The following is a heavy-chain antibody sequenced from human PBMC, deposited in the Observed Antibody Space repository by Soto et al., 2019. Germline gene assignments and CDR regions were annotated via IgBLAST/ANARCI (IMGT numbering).Heavy chain of an antibody. CDR1: GVTFSKFI. CDR3: AKVRYSSPMGYYYGMDV. D-gene: IGHD6-19*01. Sequence: GASVKVSCNASGVTFSKFIMTWVRQAPGLGLEWVGGIIPIFGTANYAQKFQGRVTITADESTSTSYLEVSNLRSEDTAVYYCAKVRYSSPMGYYYGMDVWGQGTAVTVSS. J-gene: IGHJ6*02. CDR2: IIPIFGTA. V-gene: IGHV1-69*13.